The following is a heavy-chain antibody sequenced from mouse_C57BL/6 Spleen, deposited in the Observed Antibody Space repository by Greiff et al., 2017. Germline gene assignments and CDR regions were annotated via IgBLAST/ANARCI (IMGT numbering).Heavy chain of an antibody. J-gene: IGHJ3*01. D-gene: IGHD1-1*01. Sequence: EVQLQQSGPELVKPGASVKISCKASGYTFTDYYMNWVKQSHGKSLEWLGDINPNNGGTSYNQKFKGKATLTVDKSSSTAYMELRSLTSEDSAVYYCARSLIYYYGSSPFAYWGQGTLVTVSA. V-gene: IGHV1-26*01. CDR1: GYTFTDYY. CDR3: ARSLIYYYGSSPFAY. CDR2: INPNNGGT.